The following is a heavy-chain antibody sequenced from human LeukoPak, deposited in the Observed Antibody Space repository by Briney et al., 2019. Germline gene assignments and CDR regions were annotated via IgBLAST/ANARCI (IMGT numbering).Heavy chain of an antibody. Sequence: KTSETLSLTCAVSGGSISSGGYSWSWIRQHPGKGLEWIGYIYYSGSTYYNPSLKSRVTISVDTSKNQFSLKLSSVTAADTAVYYCARGRLAARQYYFDYWGQGTLVTVSS. CDR1: GGSISSGGYS. CDR2: IYYSGST. CDR3: ARGRLAARQYYFDY. V-gene: IGHV4-31*11. J-gene: IGHJ4*02. D-gene: IGHD6-6*01.